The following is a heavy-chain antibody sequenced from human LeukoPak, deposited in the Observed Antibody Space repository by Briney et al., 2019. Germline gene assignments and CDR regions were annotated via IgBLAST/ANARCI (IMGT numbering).Heavy chain of an antibody. CDR1: GGSISSSSYY. Sequence: PSETLSLTCTVSGGSISSSSYYWGWIRQPPGKGLEWIGSIYYSGSTYYNPSLKSRVTISVDTSKNQFSLKLSSVTAADTAVYYCARAVALEGGWFDPWGQGTLVTVSS. CDR3: ARAVALEGGWFDP. CDR2: IYYSGST. D-gene: IGHD6-19*01. V-gene: IGHV4-39*01. J-gene: IGHJ5*02.